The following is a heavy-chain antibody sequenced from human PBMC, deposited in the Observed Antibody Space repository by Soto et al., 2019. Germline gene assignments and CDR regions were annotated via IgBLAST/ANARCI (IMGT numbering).Heavy chain of an antibody. CDR3: AKLGGGYIFGPYLDY. Sequence: QVQIVQSGAEVKKPGASVKVSCKTSGYTFTLYTIHWVRQAPGQRLEWMGWINTGNDNTKYSQRFQGRVTMSRDTSTSTAYMELSSLTSEDTAVYYCAKLGGGYIFGPYLDYWGQGTLVTVSS. CDR2: INTGNDNT. V-gene: IGHV1-3*04. CDR1: GYTFTLYT. D-gene: IGHD5-18*01. J-gene: IGHJ4*02.